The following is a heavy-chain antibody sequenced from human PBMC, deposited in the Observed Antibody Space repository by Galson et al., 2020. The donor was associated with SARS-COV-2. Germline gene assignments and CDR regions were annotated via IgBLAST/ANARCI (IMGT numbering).Heavy chain of an antibody. CDR1: GFTFSSYG. D-gene: IGHD3-22*01. J-gene: IGHJ4*02. CDR3: ARVVLRSWALDY. CDR2: IWYDGSNK. Sequence: GGSLRLSCAASGFTFSSYGMHWVRQAPGKGLEWVAVIWYDGSNKYYAASVKGRFTISRDNSKNTLYLQMNSLRAEDTAVYYCARVVLRSWALDYWGQGTLVTVSS. V-gene: IGHV3-33*01.